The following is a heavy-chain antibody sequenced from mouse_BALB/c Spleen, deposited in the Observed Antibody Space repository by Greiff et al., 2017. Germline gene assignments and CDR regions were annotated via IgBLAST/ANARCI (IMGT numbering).Heavy chain of an antibody. CDR3: ARGYYDLDRFAY. J-gene: IGHJ3*01. Sequence: VQLQQSGAELMKPGASVKISCKATGYTFSSYWIEWVKQRPGHGLEWIGEILPGSGSTNYNEKFKGKATFTADTSSNTAYMQLSSLTSEDSAVYYCARGYYDLDRFAYWGQGTLVTVSA. D-gene: IGHD1-1*01. V-gene: IGHV1-9*01. CDR2: ILPGSGST. CDR1: GYTFSSYW.